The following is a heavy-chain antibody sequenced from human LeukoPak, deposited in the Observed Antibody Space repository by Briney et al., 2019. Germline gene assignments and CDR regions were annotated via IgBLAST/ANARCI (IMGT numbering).Heavy chain of an antibody. CDR1: GGSISSYC. J-gene: IGHJ6*02. CDR2: IYYSGST. D-gene: IGHD6-25*01. V-gene: IGHV4-59*08. Sequence: PSETLSLTCTVSGGSISSYCWSCIRQPPGKGLEWIGYIYYSGSTNYNPSLKSRVIISVDTSKNQFSLKLSSVTAADTAVYYCARRPASYGMDVWGQGTTVTVSS. CDR3: ARRPASYGMDV.